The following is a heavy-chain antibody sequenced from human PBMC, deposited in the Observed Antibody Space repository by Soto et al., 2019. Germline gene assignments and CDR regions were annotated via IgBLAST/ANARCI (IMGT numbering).Heavy chain of an antibody. J-gene: IGHJ5*02. CDR1: GYNFNIYG. CDR3: ARDPHEYWTSYWFDP. V-gene: IGHV1-18*01. D-gene: IGHD3-3*01. CDR2: TSAYDGKT. Sequence: ASVKVPCKASGYNFNIYGINWVRQAPGQGLELMGWTSAYDGKTTYAEKFQGRVTMTTDASTSTAYMELRSLRSDDTAVYYCARDPHEYWTSYWFDPCGQGTLVTVSS.